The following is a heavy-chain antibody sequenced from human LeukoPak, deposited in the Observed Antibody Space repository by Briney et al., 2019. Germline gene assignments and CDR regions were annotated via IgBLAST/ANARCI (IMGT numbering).Heavy chain of an antibody. CDR2: ISGSGGST. CDR1: GFTFSSYA. J-gene: IGHJ4*02. D-gene: IGHD2-21*02. V-gene: IGHV3-23*01. Sequence: GGSLRLSCAASGFTFSSYAMSWVRQAPGKGLEWVSAISGSGGSTYYADSVKGRFTISRDNSKNTLYLQMNSLRAEDTAVYYCANFPIVVVTAFDYWGQGTLVTVSS. CDR3: ANFPIVVVTAFDY.